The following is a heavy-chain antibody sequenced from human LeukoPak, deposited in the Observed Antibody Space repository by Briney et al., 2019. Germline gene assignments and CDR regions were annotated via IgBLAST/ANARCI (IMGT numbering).Heavy chain of an antibody. CDR1: GYSISSGYY. CDR2: IYHSGRT. Sequence: SETLSLTCTVSGYSISSGYYWGWIRQPPGKGLEWIGSIYHSGRTYYNPSLKSRATISVDTSKNQFSLKLSSVTAADTAVYYCARVVDGYYFDCWGQGTLVTVSS. V-gene: IGHV4-38-2*02. CDR3: ARVVDGYYFDC. D-gene: IGHD5-24*01. J-gene: IGHJ4*02.